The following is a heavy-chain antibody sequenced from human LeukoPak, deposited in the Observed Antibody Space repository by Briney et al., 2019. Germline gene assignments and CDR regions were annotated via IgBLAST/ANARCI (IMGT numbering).Heavy chain of an antibody. D-gene: IGHD3-22*01. CDR3: AKIDPHYYDYTGRRGPIDY. CDR1: GFNFSNYA. J-gene: IGHJ4*02. Sequence: GGSLRLSCAASGFNFSNYAMTWVRQAPGKGLEWVSTISISGSNIYYADSVKGRLSISRDNSKNTLYLQLNSLRGEDTALYYCAKIDPHYYDYTGRRGPIDYWGQGSLVIVS. V-gene: IGHV3-23*05. CDR2: ISISGSNI.